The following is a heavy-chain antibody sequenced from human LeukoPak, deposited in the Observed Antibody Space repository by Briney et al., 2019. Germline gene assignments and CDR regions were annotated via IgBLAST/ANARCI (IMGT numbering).Heavy chain of an antibody. D-gene: IGHD3-16*01. J-gene: IGHJ6*03. CDR1: GGTFSSYA. CDR2: IIPIFGTA. CDR3: AIGGEWTHYYYYYYMDV. V-gene: IGHV1-69*13. Sequence: SVKVSCKASGGTFSSYAISWVRQAPGQGLEWMGGIIPIFGTANYAQKFQGRVTITADESTSTAYMELSSLRSEDTAVYYCAIGGEWTHYYYYYYMDVWGQGTLVTVSS.